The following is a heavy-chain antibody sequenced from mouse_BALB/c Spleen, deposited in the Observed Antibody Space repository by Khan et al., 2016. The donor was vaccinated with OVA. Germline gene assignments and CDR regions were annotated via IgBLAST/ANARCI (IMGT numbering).Heavy chain of an antibody. V-gene: IGHV2-2*02. J-gene: IGHJ3*01. Sequence: QVTLKESGPGLVQPSQSLSITCTVSGFSLTNYSVHWVRQSPGKGLEWLGVIWSAGSTDYNAAFISRLTIRKDNSRSQVFFKMNSLQPNDTAIYXCARRGYDYGRGALFAYWGQGTLVTVSA. CDR1: GFSLTNYS. CDR3: ARRGYDYGRGALFAY. CDR2: IWSAGST. D-gene: IGHD2-4*01.